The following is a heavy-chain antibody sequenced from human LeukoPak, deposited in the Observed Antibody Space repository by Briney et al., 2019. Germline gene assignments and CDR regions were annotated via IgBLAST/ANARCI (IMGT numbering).Heavy chain of an antibody. D-gene: IGHD1-1*01. J-gene: IGHJ4*02. CDR3: ARYETGYLDY. CDR1: GFTFSSYE. Sequence: GGSLRLSCAASGFTFSSYEMNWVRQAPGKGLEWVSYISSSGCTIYYADSVKGRFTISRDNAKNSLYLQMNSLRAEDTAVYYCARYETGYLDYWGQGTLVTVSS. V-gene: IGHV3-48*03. CDR2: ISSSGCTI.